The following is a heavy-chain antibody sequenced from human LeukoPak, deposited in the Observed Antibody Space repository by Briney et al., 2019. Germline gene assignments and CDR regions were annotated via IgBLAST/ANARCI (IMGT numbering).Heavy chain of an antibody. Sequence: GGSLRLSCAASGFTFSSYWMSWVRQAPGKGLEWVAHIKQDGSEKYYVDSVKGRFTISRDNAKNSLYLQMNSLRAEDTAVYYCARGLRYCSSTSCYAYYYYMDVWGKGTTVTVSS. D-gene: IGHD2-2*01. J-gene: IGHJ6*03. V-gene: IGHV3-7*01. CDR3: ARGLRYCSSTSCYAYYYYMDV. CDR1: GFTFSSYW. CDR2: IKQDGSEK.